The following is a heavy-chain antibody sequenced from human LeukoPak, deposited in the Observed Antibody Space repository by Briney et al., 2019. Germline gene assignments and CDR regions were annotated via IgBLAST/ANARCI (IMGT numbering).Heavy chain of an antibody. Sequence: SETLSLTCTVSGGSVSSGSYYWSWIRQHPGKGLEWIGCIYYSGSTYYNPSLKSRVTISVDTSKNQFSLKLSSVTAADTAVYYCAAHHTAMVMGYWGQGTLVTVSS. V-gene: IGHV4-31*03. CDR2: IYYSGST. CDR1: GGSVSSGSYY. J-gene: IGHJ4*02. D-gene: IGHD5-18*01. CDR3: AAHHTAMVMGY.